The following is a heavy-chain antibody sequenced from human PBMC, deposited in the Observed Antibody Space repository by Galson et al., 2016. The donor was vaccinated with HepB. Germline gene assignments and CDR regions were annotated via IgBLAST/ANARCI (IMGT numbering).Heavy chain of an antibody. D-gene: IGHD6-19*01. J-gene: IGHJ4*02. Sequence: SLRLSCAASGFTISTHAMHWVRQAPGKGLEWVAVISYDGSNKFYGDSVKGRFTISRDNSKNTLYLQMNSLRAEDTAVYYCAKDPLEYSSVWYSGYFDYWGQGTLVTVSS. V-gene: IGHV3-30*18. CDR3: AKDPLEYSSVWYSGYFDY. CDR2: ISYDGSNK. CDR1: GFTISTHA.